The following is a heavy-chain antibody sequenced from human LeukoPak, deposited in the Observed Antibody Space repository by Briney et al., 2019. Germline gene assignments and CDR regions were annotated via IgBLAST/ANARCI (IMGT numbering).Heavy chain of an antibody. J-gene: IGHJ6*03. V-gene: IGHV4-4*02. CDR2: IYHSGST. CDR1: GGSISSSNW. D-gene: IGHD3-22*01. Sequence: PSETLSLTCAVSGGSISSSNWWSWVRQPPGKGLEWIGEIYHSGSTNYNPSLKSRVTISVDKSKNQFSLKLSSVTAADTAVYYCASNYYDSSGYYYYYYMDVWGKGTTVTVSS. CDR3: ASNYYDSSGYYYYYYMDV.